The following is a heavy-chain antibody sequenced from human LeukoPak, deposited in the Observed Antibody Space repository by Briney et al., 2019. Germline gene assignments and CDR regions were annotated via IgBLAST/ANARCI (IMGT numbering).Heavy chain of an antibody. CDR3: ARGTRVLRFLEWLAGGNWFDP. CDR1: GGSISSYY. V-gene: IGHV4-59*12. Sequence: SETLSLTCTVSGGSISSYYWSWIRQPPGKGLEWIGYIYYSGSTNYNPSLKSRVTISVDTSKNQFSLKLSSVTAADTAVYYCARGTRVLRFLEWLAGGNWFDPWGQGTLVTVSS. CDR2: IYYSGST. J-gene: IGHJ5*02. D-gene: IGHD3-3*01.